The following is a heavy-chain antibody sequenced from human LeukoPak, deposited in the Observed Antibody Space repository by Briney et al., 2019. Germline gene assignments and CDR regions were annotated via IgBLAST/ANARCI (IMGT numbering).Heavy chain of an antibody. D-gene: IGHD2-15*01. V-gene: IGHV3-21*01. CDR3: ASGSGYCSGGSCSDY. J-gene: IGHJ4*02. CDR2: ISSGSSYI. CDR1: GFTFRKYN. Sequence: GGSLRLSCAASGFTFRKYNMNWVRQAPGKGLEWVSAISSGSSYIYYADSVKGRFTISRDNAKNSLYLQMTSLRAEDTAVYYCASGSGYCSGGSCSDYWGQGTLVTVSS.